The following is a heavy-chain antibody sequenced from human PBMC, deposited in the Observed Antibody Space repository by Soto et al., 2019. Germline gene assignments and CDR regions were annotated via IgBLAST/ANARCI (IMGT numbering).Heavy chain of an antibody. J-gene: IGHJ6*02. CDR2: ISYDGSNK. CDR3: AKGREFDILTGYPLNYYYGMDV. Sequence: GGSLRLSCAASGFTFSSYGMHWVRQAPGKGLEWVAVISYDGSNKYYADSVKGRFTISRDNTLYLQMNSLRAEDTAVCYCAKGREFDILTGYPLNYYYGMDVWGQGTTVTVSS. V-gene: IGHV3-30*18. D-gene: IGHD3-9*01. CDR1: GFTFSSYG.